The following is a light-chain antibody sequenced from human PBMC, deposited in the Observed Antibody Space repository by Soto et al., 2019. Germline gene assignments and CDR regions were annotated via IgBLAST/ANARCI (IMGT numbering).Light chain of an antibody. Sequence: QSVLTQPASVSWSPGQSIAISCTGTSSDVGAYNYVSWYQRHPGKAPKLMIYDVSNRPSGVSDRFSGSKSGNMASLTISGLQAEDEADYYCSSYTSSSTLVFGGGTKLTVL. J-gene: IGLJ2*01. V-gene: IGLV2-14*03. CDR1: SSDVGAYNY. CDR2: DVS. CDR3: SSYTSSSTLV.